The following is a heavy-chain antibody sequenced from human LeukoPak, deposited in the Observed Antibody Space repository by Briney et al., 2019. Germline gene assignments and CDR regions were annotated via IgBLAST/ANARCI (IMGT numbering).Heavy chain of an antibody. Sequence: GGSLRLSCVVSGFTFSYYAMHWVRQAPGQAPGKGLEWVAVMSYDGSHEYYADSVKGRFTISRDNPKSTLYLQMNSLRPEDTAVYYCARAFGGSYSSTVDYWGQGTLVTVSS. J-gene: IGHJ4*02. CDR3: ARAFGGSYSSTVDY. CDR1: GFTFSYYA. CDR2: MSYDGSHE. V-gene: IGHV3-30*04. D-gene: IGHD1-26*01.